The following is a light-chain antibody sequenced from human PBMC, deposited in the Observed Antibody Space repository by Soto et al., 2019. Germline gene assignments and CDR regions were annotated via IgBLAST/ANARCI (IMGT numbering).Light chain of an antibody. Sequence: EIVMTQSPATLSVSPGERATLSCRSSQRLNNYLAWYQQKPGQAPRLLIYGASTRASGTPGRFSGSGSGTEFTLTINSLQSEDFAVYYCQQYGSSPTWTFGQGTKVDIK. CDR3: QQYGSSPTWT. CDR2: GAS. CDR1: QRLNNY. V-gene: IGKV3-15*01. J-gene: IGKJ1*01.